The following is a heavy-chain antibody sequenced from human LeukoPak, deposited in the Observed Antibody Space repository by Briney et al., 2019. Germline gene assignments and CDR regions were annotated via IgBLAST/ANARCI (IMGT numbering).Heavy chain of an antibody. CDR3: TKDHGSGSYYFDY. V-gene: IGHV3-15*01. CDR1: GFTFSNVR. J-gene: IGHJ4*02. CDR2: IKSKTDGGTV. D-gene: IGHD3-10*01. Sequence: PGGPLRLSCAASGFTFSNVRMRWVRQAPGKGLEWVGRIKSKTDGGTVDYAAPVKGRFTISRDDLKNTLYLEMNSLTTEDTAVYYCTKDHGSGSYYFDYWGQGTLVTVSS.